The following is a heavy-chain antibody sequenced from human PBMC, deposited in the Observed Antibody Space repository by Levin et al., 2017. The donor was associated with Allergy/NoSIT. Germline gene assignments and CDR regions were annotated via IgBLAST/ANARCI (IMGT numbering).Heavy chain of an antibody. D-gene: IGHD3-10*01. Sequence: GGSLRLSCAASGFTFSSYWIHWVRQAPGKGLVWVSRINSDGSITNYADSVKGRFTISRDNAKNTLYLQMNSLRAEDTAVYYCGRDPYYDGSGSYVFHYYGVDVWGQGTTVTVSS. J-gene: IGHJ6*02. CDR1: GFTFSSYW. V-gene: IGHV3-74*01. CDR2: INSDGSIT. CDR3: GRDPYYDGSGSYVFHYYGVDV.